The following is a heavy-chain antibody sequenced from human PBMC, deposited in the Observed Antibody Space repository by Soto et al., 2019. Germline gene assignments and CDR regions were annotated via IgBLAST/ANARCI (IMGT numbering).Heavy chain of an antibody. CDR1: GEALGGYY. CDR3: ARVSPFYDILTGRYHYYRLDV. CDR2: INHSGDT. J-gene: IGHJ6*02. V-gene: IGHV4-34*01. Sequence: QVQLQQWGAGPLKPSETLSLSCGVSGEALGGYYWSWIRQSSGKGLEWIGQINHSGDTNYNPSLKSRVTLSVDTSKNPLSLTLTSVTAVDTAVYYCARVSPFYDILTGRYHYYRLDVWGQGTTVTVSS. D-gene: IGHD3-9*01.